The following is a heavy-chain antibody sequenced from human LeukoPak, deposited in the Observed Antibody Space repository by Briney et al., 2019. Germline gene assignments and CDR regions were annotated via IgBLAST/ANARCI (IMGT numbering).Heavy chain of an antibody. CDR1: GFTFSDYY. CDR2: ISSSGSLT. Sequence: GGSLRLSCAASGFTFSDYYMSWVRQAPGRGLEWLSYISSSGSLTNHADSVKGRFTISRDNAKNSLFLQMNSLGAEDTAVYYCAAGLSDHDPLSSRYFFNYWGQGTLVTVSS. D-gene: IGHD5-12*01. CDR3: AAGLSDHDPLSSRYFFNY. V-gene: IGHV3-11*06. J-gene: IGHJ4*02.